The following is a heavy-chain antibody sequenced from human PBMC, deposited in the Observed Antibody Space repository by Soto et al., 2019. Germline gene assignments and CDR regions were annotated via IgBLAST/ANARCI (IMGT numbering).Heavy chain of an antibody. D-gene: IGHD3-9*01. V-gene: IGHV3-7*01. CDR2: IKQDGSEK. Sequence: PGGSLRLSCAASGFTFSSYWMSWVRQVPGKGLEWVANIKQDGSEKYYVDSVKGRFTISRDNAKNSLYLQMNSLRAEDTAVYYCARASRYFDWLLSLPFDYWGQGTLVTVSS. CDR1: GFTFSSYW. CDR3: ARASRYFDWLLSLPFDY. J-gene: IGHJ4*02.